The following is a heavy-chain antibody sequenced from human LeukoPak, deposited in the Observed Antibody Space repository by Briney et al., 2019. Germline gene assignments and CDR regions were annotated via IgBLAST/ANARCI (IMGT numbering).Heavy chain of an antibody. D-gene: IGHD3-10*01. J-gene: IGHJ4*02. CDR3: AREVVRGVIGN. V-gene: IGHV4-4*07. Sequence: SETLSLTCTVSGDSISNFYWSWIRQPAGKGLEWIGRIYTSGSTNYNPSLKSRVTISVDTSKNQFSLKLSSVTAADTAVYYCAREVVRGVIGNWGQGTLVTVSS. CDR2: IYTSGST. CDR1: GDSISNFY.